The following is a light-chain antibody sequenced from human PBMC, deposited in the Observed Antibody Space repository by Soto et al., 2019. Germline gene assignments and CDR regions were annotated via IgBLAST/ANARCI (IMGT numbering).Light chain of an antibody. CDR2: AAS. J-gene: IGKJ1*01. Sequence: DIQMTQSPATLSASVGDRVTITCRASQTISTWLAWYQQKPGKAPKLLIYAASTLQSGVPSRFSGSGSGTDFTLTISCLQSEDFATYYCQQYYSYPRTFGQGTKVDNK. CDR1: QTISTW. V-gene: IGKV1-5*01. CDR3: QQYYSYPRT.